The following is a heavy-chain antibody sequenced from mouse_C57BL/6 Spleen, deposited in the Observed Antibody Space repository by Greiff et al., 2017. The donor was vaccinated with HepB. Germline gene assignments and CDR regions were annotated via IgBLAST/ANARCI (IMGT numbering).Heavy chain of an antibody. D-gene: IGHD1-1*02. CDR1: GYTFTSYG. V-gene: IGHV1-81*01. J-gene: IGHJ3*01. Sequence: QVQLKESGAELARPGASVKLSCKASGYTFTSYGISWVKQRTGQGLEWIGEIYPRSGNTYYNEKFKGKATLTADKSSSTAYMELRSLTSEDSAVYFCARSVAGGFAYWGQGTLVTVS. CDR3: ARSVAGGFAY. CDR2: IYPRSGNT.